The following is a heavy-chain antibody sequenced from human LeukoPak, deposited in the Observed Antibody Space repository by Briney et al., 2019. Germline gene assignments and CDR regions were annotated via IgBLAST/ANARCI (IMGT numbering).Heavy chain of an antibody. CDR2: ISSSGSTI. CDR3: ANSPRVGGSYFGRFDY. CDR1: GFTFSSYE. Sequence: GGSLRLSCAASGFTFSSYEMNWVRQAPGKGLEWVSYISSSGSTIYYADSVKGRFTISRDNAKNSLYLQMNSLRAEDTAVYYCANSPRVGGSYFGRFDYWGQGTLVTVSS. V-gene: IGHV3-48*03. J-gene: IGHJ4*02. D-gene: IGHD1-26*01.